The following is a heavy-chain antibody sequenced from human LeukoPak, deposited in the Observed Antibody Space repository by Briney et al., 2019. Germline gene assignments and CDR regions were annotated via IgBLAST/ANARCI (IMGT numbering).Heavy chain of an antibody. J-gene: IGHJ6*02. Sequence: GGSLRLSCAASGFTFSSYWMHWVRQAPGKGLVYVSRINSVGSSTNYAGSVKGRFTISRDNAKNTLYLQVNSLRAEDTAVYYCATGTYCGSTSCYHYYYYGMDVWGQGTTVTVSS. CDR3: ATGTYCGSTSCYHYYYYGMDV. V-gene: IGHV3-74*01. D-gene: IGHD2-2*01. CDR1: GFTFSSYW. CDR2: INSVGSST.